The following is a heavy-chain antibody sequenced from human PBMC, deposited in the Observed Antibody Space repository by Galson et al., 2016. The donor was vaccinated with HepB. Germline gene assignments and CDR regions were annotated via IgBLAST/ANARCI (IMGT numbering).Heavy chain of an antibody. Sequence: SPAYAVSGITFSRYSMNWVRQARGKWLVRISYTSSSSSTIYYADSVKGRFTIARDNAKNYLYLQMISMRAEETAVYYCAREGAIFGVVTNWFAPWGQGTLVTVSS. D-gene: IGHD3-3*01. CDR1: GITFSRYS. CDR2: TSSSSSTI. CDR3: AREGAIFGVVTNWFAP. V-gene: IGHV3-48*01. J-gene: IGHJ5*02.